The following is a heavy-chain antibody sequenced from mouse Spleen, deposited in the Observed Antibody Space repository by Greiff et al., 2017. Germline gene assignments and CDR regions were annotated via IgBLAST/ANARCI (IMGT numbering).Heavy chain of an antibody. J-gene: IGHJ2*01. V-gene: IGHV1-64*01. Sequence: QVQLQQPGAELVKPGASVKLSCKASGYTFTSYWMHWVKQRPGQGLEWIGMIHPNSGSTNYNEKFKSKATLTVDKSSSTAYMELRSLTSEDSAVYYCADMGANWGIFDYWGQGTTLTVSS. CDR2: IHPNSGST. D-gene: IGHD4-1*01. CDR3: ADMGANWGIFDY. CDR1: GYTFTSYW.